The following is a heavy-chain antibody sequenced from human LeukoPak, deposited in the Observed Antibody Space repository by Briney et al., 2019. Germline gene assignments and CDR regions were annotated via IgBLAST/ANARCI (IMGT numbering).Heavy chain of an antibody. CDR2: INTNTGNP. Sequence: ASVKVSCKASGYTLTTYAMNGVGQAPGQGLEWMDWINTNTGNPTYAQGFTGRFVFSLDTSVSTAYLQISSLKAEDTAVYYCARRGYSYGYYWFDPWGQGTLVTVSS. J-gene: IGHJ5*02. CDR3: ARRGYSYGYYWFDP. D-gene: IGHD5-18*01. V-gene: IGHV7-4-1*02. CDR1: GYTLTTYA.